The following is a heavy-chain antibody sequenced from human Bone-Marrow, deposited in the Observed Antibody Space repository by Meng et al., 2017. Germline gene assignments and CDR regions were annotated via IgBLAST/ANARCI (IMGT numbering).Heavy chain of an antibody. CDR1: GYSISSGYY. J-gene: IGHJ4*02. D-gene: IGHD2-15*01. CDR3: ASTCSGGSCYFGETNY. Sequence: GSLRLSCAVSGYSISSGYYWGWIRQPPGKGLEWIGSIYHSGSTYYNPSLKSRVTISVDTSKNQFSLKLSSVTAADTAVYYCASTCSGGSCYFGETNYWGQGTLVTVSS. V-gene: IGHV4-38-2*01. CDR2: IYHSGST.